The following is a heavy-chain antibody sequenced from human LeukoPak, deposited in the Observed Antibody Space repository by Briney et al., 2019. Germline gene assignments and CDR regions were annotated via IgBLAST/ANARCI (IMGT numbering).Heavy chain of an antibody. Sequence: GGSLRLSCAASGFTFSSYAMSWVRQAPGEGLEWVSAISGSGGSTYYADSVKGRFTISRDNSKNTLYLQMNSLRAEDTAVYYCAKEPPLGFGELFPNFDYWGQGTLVTVSS. CDR3: AKEPPLGFGELFPNFDY. J-gene: IGHJ4*02. V-gene: IGHV3-23*01. CDR2: ISGSGGST. D-gene: IGHD3-10*01. CDR1: GFTFSSYA.